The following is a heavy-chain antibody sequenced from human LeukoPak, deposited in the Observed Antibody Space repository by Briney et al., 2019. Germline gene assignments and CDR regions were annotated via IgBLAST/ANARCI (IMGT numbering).Heavy chain of an antibody. CDR3: AKDQDRFLEWLFHWGYYMDV. D-gene: IGHD3-3*01. CDR1: GFTFSSYA. Sequence: GGSLRLSCAASGFTFSSYAMSWVRQAPGKGLEWVSAISGSGGSTYYADSVKGRFTISRDNSKNTLYLQMNSLRAEDTAVYYCAKDQDRFLEWLFHWGYYMDVWGKGTTVTVSS. CDR2: ISGSGGST. J-gene: IGHJ6*03. V-gene: IGHV3-23*01.